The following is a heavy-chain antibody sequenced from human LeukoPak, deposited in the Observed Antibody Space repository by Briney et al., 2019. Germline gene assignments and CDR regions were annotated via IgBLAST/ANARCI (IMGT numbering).Heavy chain of an antibody. V-gene: IGHV3-23*01. CDR3: AKIVYYYGSGSYLNPVDY. J-gene: IGHJ4*02. CDR1: GFTVSSNY. CDR2: ISGSGGST. D-gene: IGHD3-10*01. Sequence: PGGSLRLSCAASGFTVSSNYMSWVRQAPGKGLEWVSAISGSGGSTYYADSVKGRFTVSRDNSKNTLYLQMNSLRAEDTAVYYCAKIVYYYGSGSYLNPVDYWGQGTLVTVSS.